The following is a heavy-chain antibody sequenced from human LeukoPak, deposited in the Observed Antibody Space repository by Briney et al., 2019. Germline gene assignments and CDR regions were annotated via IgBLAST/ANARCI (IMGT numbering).Heavy chain of an antibody. CDR2: IYPADSDT. D-gene: IGHD3-10*01. Sequence: GEALKISCKGSGYSFPSYWIGWVRQMPGKGLEWMGIIYPADSDTGYSPSFQGQVTISVDKSISTAYLQWSSLKAPDTAMYYCATLHDSGTYYSSFDYWGQGTLVTVSS. CDR3: ATLHDSGTYYSSFDY. V-gene: IGHV5-51*01. CDR1: GYSFPSYW. J-gene: IGHJ4*02.